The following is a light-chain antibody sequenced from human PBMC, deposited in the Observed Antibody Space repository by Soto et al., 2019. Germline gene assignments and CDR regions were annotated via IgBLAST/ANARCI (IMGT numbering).Light chain of an antibody. Sequence: QSVLTQPLSASGTPGQRVTISCSGSSSNIGTNTVIWYQQLPGAAPKLLIYSDNQRPSGVPDRFSGSKSGTSASLAISGLQSEDADDYYCAAWDDSLVVFGGGTKVTVL. CDR3: AAWDDSLVV. V-gene: IGLV1-44*01. CDR1: SSNIGTNT. CDR2: SDN. J-gene: IGLJ2*01.